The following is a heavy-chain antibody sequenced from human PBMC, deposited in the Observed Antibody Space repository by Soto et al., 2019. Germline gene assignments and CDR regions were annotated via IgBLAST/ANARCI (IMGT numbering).Heavy chain of an antibody. D-gene: IGHD6-6*01. CDR2: ISSSGKTI. CDR3: ARDPKKYSSSDLGIDY. J-gene: IGHJ4*02. V-gene: IGHV3-48*03. Sequence: GKGLEWISYISSSGKTISYADSVKGRFTISRDNAKNSLYLQMNSLRAEDTAVYYCARDPKKYSSSDLGIDYRGQGTLVTVSS.